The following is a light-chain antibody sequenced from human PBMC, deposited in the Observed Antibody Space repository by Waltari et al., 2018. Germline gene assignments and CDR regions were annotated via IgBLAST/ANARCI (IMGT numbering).Light chain of an antibody. Sequence: QSALTQPPSASGSPGQSVTMSCTGTSTDVGVYNYVSRYQQHPGKAPKLLIYEVGERPSGVPDRFSGSKPGNTASLTVSGLQPEDEADYYCASFAGSNTLFGGGTKLTVL. CDR3: ASFAGSNTL. V-gene: IGLV2-8*01. CDR1: STDVGVYNY. J-gene: IGLJ2*01. CDR2: EVG.